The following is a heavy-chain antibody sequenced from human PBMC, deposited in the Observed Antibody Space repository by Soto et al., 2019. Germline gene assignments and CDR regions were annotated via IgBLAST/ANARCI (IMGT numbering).Heavy chain of an antibody. V-gene: IGHV3-15*07. CDR1: GFTFSNAW. D-gene: IGHD3-22*01. J-gene: IGHJ4*02. CDR3: ATEVFHNYDRIGSYDY. CDR2: IKSKTDGGTT. Sequence: EVRLVESGGGLVKPGESLRLSCAASGFTFSNAWMNWVRQAPGKGLEWVGRIKSKTDGGTTDYAAPVKGRFTISRDDSKNTLYLQMDSLKTEDTAVYYCATEVFHNYDRIGSYDYWGQGTLVTVSS.